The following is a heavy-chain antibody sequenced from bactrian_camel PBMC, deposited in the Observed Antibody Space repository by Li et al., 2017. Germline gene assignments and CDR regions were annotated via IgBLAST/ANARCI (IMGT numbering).Heavy chain of an antibody. J-gene: IGHJ4*01. V-gene: IGHV3S9*01. Sequence: HVQLVESGGGSVEAGGSLRLSCVASGYAYSGCCMAWFRRAPGKEREGVATIDCDGMTNYTSSVTGRFTISRDNAKSTVYLQLNSLKTEDTAMYYCAKGAQSHNPPVRGQGTQVTVS. CDR3: AKGAQSHNPPV. CDR1: GYAYSGCC. CDR2: IDCDGMT. D-gene: IGHD3*01.